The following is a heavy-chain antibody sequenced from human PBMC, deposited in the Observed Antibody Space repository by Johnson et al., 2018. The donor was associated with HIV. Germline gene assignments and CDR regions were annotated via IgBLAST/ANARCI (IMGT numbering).Heavy chain of an antibody. Sequence: QVQLVESGGGLVQPGRSLRLSCAASGFTFSRYGMHWVRQVQGKGLEWVAVISYDGNNDYYSDSVKVRFTISRDNSKNTLYLQMNSLRPEDTAVYYCAKDQLVGATYAAFDIWGQGTMVTVSS. CDR2: ISYDGNND. V-gene: IGHV3-30*18. J-gene: IGHJ3*02. CDR3: AKDQLVGATYAAFDI. D-gene: IGHD1-26*01. CDR1: GFTFSRYG.